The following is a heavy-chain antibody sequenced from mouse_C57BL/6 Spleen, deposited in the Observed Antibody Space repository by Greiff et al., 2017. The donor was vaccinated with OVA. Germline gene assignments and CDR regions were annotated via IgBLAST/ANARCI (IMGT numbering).Heavy chain of an antibody. J-gene: IGHJ2*01. V-gene: IGHV1-18*01. CDR1: GYTFTDYH. CDR2: INPNNGGT. CDR3: ARRGYYFDY. Sequence: VHVKQSGPELVKPGASVKIPCKASGYTFTDYHMDWVKQSHGKSLEWIGDINPNNGGTIYNQKFKGKATLTVDKSSSTAYMELRSLTSEDTAVYYCARRGYYFDYWGQGTTLTVSS.